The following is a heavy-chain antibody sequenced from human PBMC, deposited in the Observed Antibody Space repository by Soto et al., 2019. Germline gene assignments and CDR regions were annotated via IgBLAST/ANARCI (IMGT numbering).Heavy chain of an antibody. Sequence: QLQLQESGPGLVKPSETLSLTCTVSGGSISSSSYYWGWIRQPPGKGLEWIGSIYYSGSTYYNPSLKRRFTISVHTSKNQFSLKLSSVTAADTAVYYCASPSTMVRGYGMDVWGQGTTVTVSS. J-gene: IGHJ6*02. CDR2: IYYSGST. V-gene: IGHV4-39*01. CDR1: GGSISSSSYY. CDR3: ASPSTMVRGYGMDV. D-gene: IGHD3-10*01.